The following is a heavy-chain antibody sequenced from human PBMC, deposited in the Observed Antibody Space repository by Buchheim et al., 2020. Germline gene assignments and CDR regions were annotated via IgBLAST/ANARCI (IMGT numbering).Heavy chain of an antibody. D-gene: IGHD1-14*01. CDR2: ISDNGVTK. J-gene: IGHJ4*02. Sequence: QVQLVESGGGVVQPGRSLRLSCAASGFSFSTHAMHWVRQAPGKGLEWISFISDNGVTKYYEDYLKGRLTLSRDNSKNMLYLQMDNVRGDDAAVYFCARDLTARYTWDYWGQGTL. CDR3: ARDLTARYTWDY. CDR1: GFSFSTHA. V-gene: IGHV3-30-3*01.